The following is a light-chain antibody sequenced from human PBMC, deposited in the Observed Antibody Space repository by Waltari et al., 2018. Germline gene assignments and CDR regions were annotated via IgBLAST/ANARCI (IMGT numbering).Light chain of an antibody. CDR2: DAA. CDR1: QTINNW. J-gene: IGKJ2*01. V-gene: IGKV1-5*01. CDR3: QQYHFYPYT. Sequence: DIQMTQSPSTLSTSVGDRVTITCRASQTINNWLAWYQQKPGEAPKRLIFDAASLQGGVPSRFSGSGSGTEFTLTISSLQPDDFATYYCQQYHFYPYTFGQGTKLEI.